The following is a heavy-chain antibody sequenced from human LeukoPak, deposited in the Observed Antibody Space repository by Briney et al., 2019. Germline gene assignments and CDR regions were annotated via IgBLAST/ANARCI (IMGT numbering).Heavy chain of an antibody. V-gene: IGHV4-59*10. D-gene: IGHD1-1*01. CDR3: ARSKNWNDDFDY. CDR1: GGSFSGYY. CDR2: IYTSGST. Sequence: PSETLSLTCAVYGGSFSGYYWSWIRQPPGKGLEWIGRIYTSGSTNYNPSLKSRVTMSVDTSKNQFSLKLSSVTAADTAVYYCARSKNWNDDFDYWGQGTLVTVSS. J-gene: IGHJ4*02.